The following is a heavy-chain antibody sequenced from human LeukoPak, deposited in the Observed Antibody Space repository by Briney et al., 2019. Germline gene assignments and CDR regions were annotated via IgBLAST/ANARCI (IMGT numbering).Heavy chain of an antibody. Sequence: SETLSLTCTVSGGSISSGGYCWSWIRQPPGKGLEWIGDIFHSGSTYYNPSLKSRVTISVDRSKNQFSLKLSSVTAADTAVYYCARARDIGDFWSGYLGYWGQGTLVTVSS. CDR1: GGSISSGGYC. D-gene: IGHD3-3*01. J-gene: IGHJ4*02. CDR2: IFHSGST. CDR3: ARARDIGDFWSGYLGY. V-gene: IGHV4-30-2*01.